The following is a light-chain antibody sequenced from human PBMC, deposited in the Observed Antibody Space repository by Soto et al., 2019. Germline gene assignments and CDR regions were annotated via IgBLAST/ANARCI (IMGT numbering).Light chain of an antibody. CDR3: QQLNSYPRT. J-gene: IGKJ3*01. CDR1: QGISSY. CDR2: AAS. V-gene: IGKV1-9*01. Sequence: IQLTQSPSSLSASVGDRVTSTCRASQGISSYLAWYQQKPGKAPKLLIYAASTLQSGVPSRFSGRGSGTDFTLTISSLQPEDFATYYCQQLNSYPRTFGPGTKVDIK.